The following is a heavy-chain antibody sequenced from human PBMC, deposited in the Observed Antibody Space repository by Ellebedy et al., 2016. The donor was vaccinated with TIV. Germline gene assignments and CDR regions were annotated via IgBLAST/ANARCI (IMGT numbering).Heavy chain of an antibody. D-gene: IGHD1-1*01. Sequence: GGSLRLXXAASGFTFSSYAMSWVRQAPGKGLEWVSAISGSGGSTYYADSVKGRFTISRDNSKNTLYLQMNSLRAEDTAVYYCARDRWNRAVDYWGQGTLVTVSS. V-gene: IGHV3-23*01. J-gene: IGHJ4*02. CDR1: GFTFSSYA. CDR3: ARDRWNRAVDY. CDR2: ISGSGGST.